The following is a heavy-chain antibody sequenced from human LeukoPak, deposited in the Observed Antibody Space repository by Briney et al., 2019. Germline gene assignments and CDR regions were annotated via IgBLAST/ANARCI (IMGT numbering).Heavy chain of an antibody. CDR3: TVLSDGDAFDI. D-gene: IGHD6-6*01. CDR2: IDPKTGGT. V-gene: IGHV1-2*06. J-gene: IGHJ3*02. CDR1: GYTFTAFH. Sequence: ASVKVSCKASGYTFTAFHLHWVRQAPGQGLEWLGRIDPKTGGTKYAQKFQGRVTMTRDTSSSTAYMDLSSLRSDDTAVYFCTVLSDGDAFDIWGQGTLVTVSS.